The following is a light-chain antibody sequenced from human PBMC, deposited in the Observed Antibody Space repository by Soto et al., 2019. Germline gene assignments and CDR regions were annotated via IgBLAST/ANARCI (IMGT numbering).Light chain of an antibody. Sequence: QSVLTQPASVSGSPGQSIAISCTGTSSDVGAYIYVSWYQHHPGKAPKLILYDVSARPSGVSDRFSGSKSGNTASLTISGLQPEDEADYYCSSYTSSSTEVVGTGTKVTVL. CDR2: DVS. V-gene: IGLV2-14*03. J-gene: IGLJ1*01. CDR3: SSYTSSSTEV. CDR1: SSDVGAYIY.